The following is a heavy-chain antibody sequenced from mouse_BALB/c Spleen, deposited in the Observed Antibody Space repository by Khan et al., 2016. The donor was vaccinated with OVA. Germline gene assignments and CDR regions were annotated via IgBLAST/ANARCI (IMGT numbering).Heavy chain of an antibody. CDR3: VRDGAYHRNDGWFAY. V-gene: IGHV1-4*01. D-gene: IGHD2-14*01. CDR2: INPSNDYT. J-gene: IGHJ3*01. CDR1: GYTFTSYT. Sequence: LEESGAELARPGASVKMSCKASGYTFTSYTIHWIKKRPGQGLEWIGYINPSNDYTNYNQKFKDKATLTTDKSSTTAYLQLSSLTSDDSAVYNCVRDGAYHRNDGWFAYWGQGTLVTVSA.